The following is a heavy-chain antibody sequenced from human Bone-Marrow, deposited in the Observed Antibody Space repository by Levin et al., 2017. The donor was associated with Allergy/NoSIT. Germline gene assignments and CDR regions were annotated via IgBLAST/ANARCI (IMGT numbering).Heavy chain of an antibody. Sequence: GESLKISCAASGFTFSDYYMSWIRQAPGKGLEWVSYISSSSSYTNYADSVKGRFTISRDNAKNSLYLQMNSLRAEDTAVYYCARSPHYWVPDYWGQGTLVTVPS. CDR2: ISSSSSYT. J-gene: IGHJ4*02. V-gene: IGHV3-11*03. D-gene: IGHD3-3*02. CDR1: GFTFSDYY. CDR3: ARSPHYWVPDY.